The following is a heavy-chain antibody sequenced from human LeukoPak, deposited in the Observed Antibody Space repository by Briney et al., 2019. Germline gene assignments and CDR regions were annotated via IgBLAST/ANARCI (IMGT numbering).Heavy chain of an antibody. Sequence: PSETLPLTCAVYGGSFSGYYWSWIRQPPGKGLEWIGEINHSGSTNYNPSLKSRVTISVDTSKNQFSLKLSSVTAADTAVYYCATTYYDILTGATNKGDYWGQGTLVTVSS. D-gene: IGHD3-9*01. CDR3: ATTYYDILTGATNKGDY. CDR1: GGSFSGYY. J-gene: IGHJ4*02. CDR2: INHSGST. V-gene: IGHV4-34*01.